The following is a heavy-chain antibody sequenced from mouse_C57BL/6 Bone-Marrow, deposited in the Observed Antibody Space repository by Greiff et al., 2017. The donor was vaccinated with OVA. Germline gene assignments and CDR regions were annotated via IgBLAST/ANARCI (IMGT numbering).Heavy chain of an antibody. Sequence: VQRVESGAELVKPGASVKISCKASGYAFSSYWMNWVKQRPGKGLEWIGQIYPGDGDTNYNGKFKGKATLTADKSSSTAYMQLSSLTSEDSAVYFCARHYDGYLDYFDYWGQGTTLTVSS. V-gene: IGHV1-80*01. CDR1: GYAFSSYW. CDR3: ARHYDGYLDYFDY. J-gene: IGHJ2*01. D-gene: IGHD2-3*01. CDR2: IYPGDGDT.